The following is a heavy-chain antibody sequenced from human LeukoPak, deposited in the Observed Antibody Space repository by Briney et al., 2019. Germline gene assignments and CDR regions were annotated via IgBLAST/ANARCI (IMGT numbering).Heavy chain of an antibody. CDR2: IRFDGSLK. J-gene: IGHJ4*02. CDR3: ANDVMTPYCGGDCYSGEIY. Sequence: GGSLRLSCAASGFTFSSYAMHWVRQAPGKGLEWVAFIRFDGSLKYYADSVKGRFTISRDNSKNTLYLQMNSLRVVDTAVYYCANDVMTPYCGGDCYSGEIYWGQGTLVTVSS. D-gene: IGHD2-21*02. CDR1: GFTFSSYA. V-gene: IGHV3-30*02.